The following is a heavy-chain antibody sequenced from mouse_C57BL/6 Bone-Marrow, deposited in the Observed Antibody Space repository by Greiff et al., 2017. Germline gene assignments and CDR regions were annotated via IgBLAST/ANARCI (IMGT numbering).Heavy chain of an antibody. CDR3: ARFGFRLYYGSSLDY. D-gene: IGHD1-1*01. J-gene: IGHJ2*01. CDR2: IHPNSGST. V-gene: IGHV1-64*01. Sequence: QVQLQQPGAELVKPGASVQLSCKASGYTFTSYWMHWVKQRPGQGLEWIGMIHPNSGSTNYNEKFKSKATLTVDKSSSTAYMQLSSLTSDDSAVYYCARFGFRLYYGSSLDYWGQGTTLTVSS. CDR1: GYTFTSYW.